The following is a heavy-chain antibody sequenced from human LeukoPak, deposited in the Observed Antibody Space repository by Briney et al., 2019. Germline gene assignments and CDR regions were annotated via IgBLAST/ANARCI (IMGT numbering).Heavy chain of an antibody. J-gene: IGHJ4*02. CDR1: GYSFTSYC. V-gene: IGHV5-10-1*01. CDR2: IDPSDSYT. Sequence: GESLKISCKGSGYSFTSYCISWVRKLPAKGLEWMGRIDPSDSYTNYSPSFQGHVTISADKSISTAYLQWSSLKASDTAMYFCARHPHPPTVFDYWGQGTLVPVSS. D-gene: IGHD4-17*01. CDR3: ARHPHPPTVFDY.